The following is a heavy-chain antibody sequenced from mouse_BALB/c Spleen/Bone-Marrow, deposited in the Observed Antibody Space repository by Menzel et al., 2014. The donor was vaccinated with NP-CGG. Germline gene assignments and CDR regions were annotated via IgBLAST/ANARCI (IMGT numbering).Heavy chain of an antibody. CDR3: ARDARRDARDY. V-gene: IGHV7-1*02. Sequence: DVMLVESGGGLVQPGGSLRLSCATSGFTFSDFYMEWVRQPPGKRLEWIAASRNKANDYTTEYSASVKGRFIVSRDTSQSILYLQMNALRAEATAIYYCARDARRDARDYWGQGTSVTVSS. CDR1: GFTFSDFY. J-gene: IGHJ4*01. CDR2: SRNKANDYTT.